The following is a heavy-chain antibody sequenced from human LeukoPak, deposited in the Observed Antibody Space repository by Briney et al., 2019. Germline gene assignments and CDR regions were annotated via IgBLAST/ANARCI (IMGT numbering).Heavy chain of an antibody. J-gene: IGHJ3*02. CDR3: ARVPPYGSGSYYKRTAPSDI. V-gene: IGHV3-23*01. Sequence: GGSLRLSCAASGFTFSSYAMSWVRQAPGKGLEWVSAISGSGGSTYYADSVKGRFTISRDNSKNTLYLQMNSLRSDDTAVYYCARVPPYGSGSYYKRTAPSDIWGQGTMVTVSS. CDR1: GFTFSSYA. D-gene: IGHD3-10*01. CDR2: ISGSGGST.